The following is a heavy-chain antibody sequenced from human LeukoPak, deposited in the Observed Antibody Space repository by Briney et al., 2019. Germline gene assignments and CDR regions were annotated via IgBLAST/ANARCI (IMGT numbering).Heavy chain of an antibody. D-gene: IGHD6-6*01. CDR1: GDSLSSGTYY. V-gene: IGHV4-61*02. CDR3: ARGFEYSTSSRLGYYYFYMDV. Sequence: SETLSLTCTVSGDSLSSGTYYWSWIRQPAGKGLEWLGRIDASGNPNYNPSLRSRLTMSVDTSKNQFSLNLRFVTAADTAVFYCARGFEYSTSSRLGYYYFYMDVWGIGTTVTVSS. J-gene: IGHJ6*03. CDR2: IDASGNP.